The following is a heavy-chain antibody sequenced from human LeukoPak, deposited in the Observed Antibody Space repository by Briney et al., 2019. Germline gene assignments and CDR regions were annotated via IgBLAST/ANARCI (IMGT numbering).Heavy chain of an antibody. V-gene: IGHV3-21*01. CDR1: GFTFSIYS. D-gene: IGHD4-17*01. J-gene: IGHJ4*02. CDR2: ISYSSSYI. Sequence: GGSLRLSCAASGFTFSIYSMNWVRQAPGKGLEWVSSISYSSSYIYYADSVEGRFTISRDNAKNSLYLQMNSLRAEDTAVYYCARDRYGDYAFDYWGQGTLVTVSS. CDR3: ARDRYGDYAFDY.